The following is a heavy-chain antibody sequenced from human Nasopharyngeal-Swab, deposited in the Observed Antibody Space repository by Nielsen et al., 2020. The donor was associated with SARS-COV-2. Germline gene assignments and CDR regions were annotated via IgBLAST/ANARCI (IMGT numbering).Heavy chain of an antibody. V-gene: IGHV3-13*01. D-gene: IGHD2-15*01. Sequence: GESLNTSCAASGFSFSSYDMHWVRQATGKGLEWVSSIGTVGDTYYPGSVKGRFTISREDAKNSFFLQMNSLRAEDTAVYYCTRGLHGIDYWGQGTLVTVSS. CDR1: GFSFSSYD. CDR2: IGTVGDT. J-gene: IGHJ4*02. CDR3: TRGLHGIDY.